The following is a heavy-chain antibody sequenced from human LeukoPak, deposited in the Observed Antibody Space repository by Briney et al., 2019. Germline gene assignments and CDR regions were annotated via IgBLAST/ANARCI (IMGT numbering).Heavy chain of an antibody. CDR3: ARVHSSSWFRTYYFNY. V-gene: IGHV7-4-1*02. Sequence: ASVKVSCKASGYTFTSYAMNWVRQAPGQGLEWMGWINTNTGNPTYAQGFTGRFVFSLDTSVSTAYLQISSLKAEDTAVYYCARVHSSSWFRTYYFNYWGQGTLVTVSS. CDR1: GYTFTSYA. J-gene: IGHJ4*02. D-gene: IGHD6-13*01. CDR2: INTNTGNP.